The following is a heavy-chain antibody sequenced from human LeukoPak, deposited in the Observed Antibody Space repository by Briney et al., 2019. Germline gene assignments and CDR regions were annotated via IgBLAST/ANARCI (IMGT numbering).Heavy chain of an antibody. D-gene: IGHD3-10*01. CDR3: ATLYDMITMEYYYYYYMDV. Sequence: SVKVSCKASGGTFSSYAISWVRQAPGQGLEWMGGIIPIFGTANYAQKFQGRVTITADESTSTAYMELSSLRSEDTAVYYCATLYDMITMEYYYYYYMDVWGKGTTVTVSS. V-gene: IGHV1-69*01. CDR2: IIPIFGTA. J-gene: IGHJ6*03. CDR1: GGTFSSYA.